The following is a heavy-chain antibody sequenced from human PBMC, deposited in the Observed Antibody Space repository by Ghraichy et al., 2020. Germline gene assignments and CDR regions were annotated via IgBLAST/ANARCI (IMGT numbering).Heavy chain of an antibody. Sequence: ASVKVSCKASGYTFTDYYMHWVRQAPGQGLDYMGWINPKSGDTNYAQNFQGRVTMTRDTSINTAYMELKSLSFDDTAVYYWARERVVGTENYGMDVWGQGTTVTVSS. D-gene: IGHD6-19*01. CDR1: GYTFTDYY. CDR3: ARERVVGTENYGMDV. J-gene: IGHJ6*02. CDR2: INPKSGDT. V-gene: IGHV1-2*02.